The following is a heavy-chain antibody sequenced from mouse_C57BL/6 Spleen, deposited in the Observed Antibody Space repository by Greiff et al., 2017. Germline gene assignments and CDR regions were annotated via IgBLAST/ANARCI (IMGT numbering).Heavy chain of an antibody. Sequence: VQLQQSGPELVKPGASVKISCKASGYTFTDYYMNWVKQSHGKSLEWIGDINPNNGGTSYNQKFKGKATLTVDKSSSTAYMELRSLTSEDSAVYYCARGAHPFYAMDDWGQGTSVTVSS. J-gene: IGHJ4*01. CDR3: ARGAHPFYAMDD. CDR2: INPNNGGT. V-gene: IGHV1-26*01. CDR1: GYTFTDYY.